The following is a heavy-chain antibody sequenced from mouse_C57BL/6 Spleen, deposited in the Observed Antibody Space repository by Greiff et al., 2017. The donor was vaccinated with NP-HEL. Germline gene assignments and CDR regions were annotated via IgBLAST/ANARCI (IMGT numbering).Heavy chain of an antibody. J-gene: IGHJ4*01. D-gene: IGHD1-1*01. CDR2: IYPGSGST. V-gene: IGHV1-55*01. CDR3: ARCYGRRSYAMDY. CDR1: GYTFTSYW. Sequence: QVQLQQPGAELVKPGASVKMSCKASGYTFTSYWITWVKQRPGQGLEWIGDIYPGSGSTNYNEKFKSKATLTVDTSSSTAYMQLSSLTSEDSAVYYCARCYGRRSYAMDYWGQGTSVTASS.